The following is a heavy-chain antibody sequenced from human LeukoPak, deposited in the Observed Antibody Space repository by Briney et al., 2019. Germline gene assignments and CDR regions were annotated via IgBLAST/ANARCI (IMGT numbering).Heavy chain of an antibody. Sequence: GGSRRLAWAAAGFTFGSYAMNWVRQAPGEGLEWVSISGSGGDTYYADSVKGRFTISRDNSKNTLYLQMNSLRAEDTAVYYCAKARGATYGTYYFDYWGQGTLVTVSS. CDR2: ISGSGGDT. J-gene: IGHJ4*02. D-gene: IGHD4/OR15-4a*01. V-gene: IGHV3-23*01. CDR3: AKARGATYGTYYFDY. CDR1: GFTFGSYA.